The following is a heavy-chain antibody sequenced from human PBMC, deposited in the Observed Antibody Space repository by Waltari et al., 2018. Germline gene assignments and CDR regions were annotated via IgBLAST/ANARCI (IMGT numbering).Heavy chain of an antibody. J-gene: IGHJ3*02. V-gene: IGHV5-51*01. CDR2: LYPGDSDI. CDR3: VRGLSGAGAFDI. D-gene: IGHD1-26*01. CDR1: GYNFTNYW. Sequence: EVQLVQSGAEVKKPGESLKISCKGSGYNFTNYWIGWVRQMSGKGLEWMGILYPGDSDIRYSPSFQGQVTISADKSITTAYLQWSSLKASDTAMYFCVRGLSGAGAFDIWGQGTMVTVSS.